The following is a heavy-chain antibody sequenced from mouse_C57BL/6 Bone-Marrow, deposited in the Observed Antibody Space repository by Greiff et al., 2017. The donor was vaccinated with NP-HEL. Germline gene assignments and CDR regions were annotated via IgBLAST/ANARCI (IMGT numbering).Heavy chain of an antibody. CDR3: ARDDGYYAAWFAY. CDR1: GYTFTSYW. V-gene: IGHV1-52*01. D-gene: IGHD2-3*01. J-gene: IGHJ3*01. CDR2: IDPSDSET. Sequence: QVQLKQPGAELVRPGSSVKLSCKASGYTFTSYWMHWVKQRPIQGLEWIGNIDPSDSETHYNQKFKDKATLTVDKSSSTAYMQLSSLTSEDSAVYYCARDDGYYAAWFAYWGQGTLVTVSA.